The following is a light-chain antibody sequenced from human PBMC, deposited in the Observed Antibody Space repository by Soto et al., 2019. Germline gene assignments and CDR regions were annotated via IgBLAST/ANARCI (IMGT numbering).Light chain of an antibody. CDR3: HQYGSLPRT. CDR1: QSVSRNY. J-gene: IGKJ1*01. Sequence: EVVLTQSAGTLSLSPGERATLSCRASQSVSRNYLAWYQQKPGQAPRLLIYGASSRATGIPDRFSGSGSGTDSTLTISRLEPEDFAVYYCHQYGSLPRTFGQGTKVDIK. CDR2: GAS. V-gene: IGKV3-20*01.